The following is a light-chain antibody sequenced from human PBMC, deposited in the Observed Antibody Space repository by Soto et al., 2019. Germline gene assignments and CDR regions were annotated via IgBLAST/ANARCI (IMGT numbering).Light chain of an antibody. V-gene: IGLV2-14*01. J-gene: IGLJ2*01. CDR3: CSYTISNTLGA. Sequence: QSALTQPASVSRSPGQSITIPCTGTSSVVGGYQYVSWYQQPPGNAPKLIIYDVTNRPSGVSNRFSGSKSGNTASLTISGLHAEDEAYYYCCSYTISNTLGAFGGGTQLTVL. CDR2: DVT. CDR1: SSVVGGYQY.